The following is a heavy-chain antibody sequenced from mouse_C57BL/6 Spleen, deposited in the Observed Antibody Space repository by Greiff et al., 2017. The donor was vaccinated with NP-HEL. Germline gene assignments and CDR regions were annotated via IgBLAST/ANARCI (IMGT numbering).Heavy chain of an antibody. V-gene: IGHV1-7*01. Sequence: VQLLESGAELAKPGASVKLSCKASGYTFTSYWMPWVKQRPGQGLEWIGYINPSSGYTKYNQKFKDKATLTADKSSSTAYMHLSSLTYEDSAVYYGAGPQELVKYAMDYWGQGTSVTVSS. CDR1: GYTFTSYW. D-gene: IGHD2-1*01. CDR3: AGPQELVKYAMDY. CDR2: INPSSGYT. J-gene: IGHJ4*01.